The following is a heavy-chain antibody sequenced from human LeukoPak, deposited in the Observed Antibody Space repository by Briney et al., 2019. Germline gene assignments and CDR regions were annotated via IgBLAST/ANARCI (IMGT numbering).Heavy chain of an antibody. CDR3: ARHVVGYYDSSGYYFYFDY. D-gene: IGHD3-22*01. CDR2: ISAYNGNT. Sequence: ASVKVSCKASGYTFTSCGISWVRQAPGQGLEWMGWISAYNGNTNYAQKLQGRVTMTTDTSTSTAYMELRSLRSDDTAVYYCARHVVGYYDSSGYYFYFDYWGQGTLVTVSS. J-gene: IGHJ4*02. V-gene: IGHV1-18*01. CDR1: GYTFTSCG.